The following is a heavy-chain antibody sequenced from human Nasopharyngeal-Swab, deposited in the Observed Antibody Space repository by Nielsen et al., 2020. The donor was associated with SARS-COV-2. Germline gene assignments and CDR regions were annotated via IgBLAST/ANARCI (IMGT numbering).Heavy chain of an antibody. V-gene: IGHV3-23*01. Sequence: GESLKTSCAASGFTFSSYAMSWVRQAPGKGLEWVSSISGSGGSTYYADSVKGRFTISRDNSKNTLYLQMHSLRAEDTAVYYCADPPFSEYWGQGTLVTVSS. CDR3: ADPPFSEY. J-gene: IGHJ4*02. CDR2: ISGSGGST. CDR1: GFTFSSYA.